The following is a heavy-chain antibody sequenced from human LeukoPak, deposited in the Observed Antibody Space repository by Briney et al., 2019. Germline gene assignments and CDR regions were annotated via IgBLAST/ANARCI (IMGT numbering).Heavy chain of an antibody. J-gene: IGHJ5*02. D-gene: IGHD1-26*01. CDR1: GFTFDDYA. V-gene: IGHV3-9*01. CDR2: ISWNSGSI. CDR3: AAQRYSGSYLRFDP. Sequence: GRSLRLSCAASGFTFDDYAMHWVRQAPGKGLEWVSGISWNSGSIGYADSVKGRFTISRDNAKNSLYLQMNSLRAEDTALCYCAAQRYSGSYLRFDPWGQGTLVTVSS.